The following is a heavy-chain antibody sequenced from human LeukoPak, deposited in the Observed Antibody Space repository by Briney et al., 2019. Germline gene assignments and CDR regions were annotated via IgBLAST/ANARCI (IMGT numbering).Heavy chain of an antibody. J-gene: IGHJ4*02. Sequence: SQTLSLTCTVSGGSINSGGYYWSWIRQHPGKGLEWIGYIYYSGSTYYNPSLKSRVTISVDTSKNQFSLKLSSVTAADTAVYYCARGSPLVTAIVDYWGQGTLVTVSS. CDR2: IYYSGST. CDR1: GGSINSGGYY. V-gene: IGHV4-31*03. D-gene: IGHD2-21*02. CDR3: ARGSPLVTAIVDY.